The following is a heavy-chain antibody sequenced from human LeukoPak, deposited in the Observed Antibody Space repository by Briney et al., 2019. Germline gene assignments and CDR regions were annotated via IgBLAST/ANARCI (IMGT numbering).Heavy chain of an antibody. CDR3: ARGGGSGYGGYFDY. V-gene: IGHV3-53*01. CDR2: IYSGGST. CDR1: GFTVSSNY. D-gene: IGHD5-12*01. J-gene: IGHJ4*02. Sequence: PGGSLRLSCAASGFTVSSNYMSWVRQAPGKGLEWVSVIYSGGSTYYADSVKGRFTISRDNSKNTLYLQMNSLRAEDTAVYYCARGGGSGYGGYFDYWGQGTLVTVSS.